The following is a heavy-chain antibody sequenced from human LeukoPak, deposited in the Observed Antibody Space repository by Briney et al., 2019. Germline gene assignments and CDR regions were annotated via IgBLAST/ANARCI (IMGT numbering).Heavy chain of an antibody. J-gene: IGHJ6*02. Sequence: GGSLRLSCAASGFTFSSNTMNWVRQAPGKGLEWVSAISGSGGSTYYADSVKGRFTISRDNSKNTLYLQMNSLRAEDTAVYYCAKVSGYSYGWTTADYYGMDVWGQGTTVTVSS. CDR1: GFTFSSNT. D-gene: IGHD5-18*01. V-gene: IGHV3-23*01. CDR3: AKVSGYSYGWTTADYYGMDV. CDR2: ISGSGGST.